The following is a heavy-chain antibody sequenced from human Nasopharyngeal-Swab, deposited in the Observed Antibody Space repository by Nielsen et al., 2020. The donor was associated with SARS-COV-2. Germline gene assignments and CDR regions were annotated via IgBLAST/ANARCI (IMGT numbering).Heavy chain of an antibody. CDR2: IRSKANSYAT. J-gene: IGHJ3*02. V-gene: IGHV3-73*01. Sequence: GGSRRLSCAASGFTFSGSAMHWVRQASGKGLEWVGRIRSKANSYATAYAASVKGRFTISRDDSKNTAYLQMNSLKTEDTAVYYCTSMYSSGWYHTDAFDIWGQGTMVTVSS. CDR1: GFTFSGSA. CDR3: TSMYSSGWYHTDAFDI. D-gene: IGHD6-19*01.